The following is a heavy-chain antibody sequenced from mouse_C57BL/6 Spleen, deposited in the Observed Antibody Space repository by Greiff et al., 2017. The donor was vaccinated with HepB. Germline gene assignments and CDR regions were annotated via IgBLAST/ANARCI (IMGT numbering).Heavy chain of an antibody. V-gene: IGHV5-17*01. D-gene: IGHD1-1*01. CDR3: ARRKYYYGSSYGDWYFDV. Sequence: EVKLVESGGGLVKPGGSLKLSCAASGFTFSDYGMHWVRQAPEKGLEWVAYISSGSSTIYYADTVKGRFTISRDNAKNTLFLQMTSLRSEDTAMYYCARRKYYYGSSYGDWYFDVWGTGTTVTVSS. CDR1: GFTFSDYG. CDR2: ISSGSSTI. J-gene: IGHJ1*03.